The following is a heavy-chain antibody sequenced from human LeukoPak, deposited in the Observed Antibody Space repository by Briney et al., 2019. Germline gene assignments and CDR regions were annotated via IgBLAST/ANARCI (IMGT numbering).Heavy chain of an antibody. CDR2: IYYSGST. Sequence: SETLSLTCTVSGGSISSSSYYWGWIRQPPGKGLEWIGSIYYSGSTYYNPSLKSRVTISVDTSKNQFSLKLSSVTAADTAVYYCARATANYDSSGYVDYWGQGTLVTVSS. D-gene: IGHD3-22*01. V-gene: IGHV4-39*07. CDR3: ARATANYDSSGYVDY. CDR1: GGSISSSSYY. J-gene: IGHJ4*02.